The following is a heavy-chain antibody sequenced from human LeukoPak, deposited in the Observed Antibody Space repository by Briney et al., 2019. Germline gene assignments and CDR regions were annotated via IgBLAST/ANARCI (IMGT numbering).Heavy chain of an antibody. Sequence: GGSLRLSCAASRFTFHESTMHWVRQGPGRGLEWVALISWNAGSTYYADSVKGRFTISRDNSKNFLYLQMNSLRTEDTALYYCAKGKHYTSEEYNWFDPWGQGTLVT. V-gene: IGHV3-43*01. CDR3: AKGKHYTSEEYNWFDP. CDR2: ISWNAGST. CDR1: RFTFHEST. J-gene: IGHJ5*02. D-gene: IGHD4-11*01.